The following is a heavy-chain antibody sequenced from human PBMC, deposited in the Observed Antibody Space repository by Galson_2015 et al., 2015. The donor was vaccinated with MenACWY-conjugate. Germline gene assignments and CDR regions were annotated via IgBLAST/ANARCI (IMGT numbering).Heavy chain of an antibody. CDR3: AKGWVYSILTYFDF. V-gene: IGHV3-23*01. Sequence: SLRLSCAASGFTFSNYAMSWVRQAPGKGLEWVSIISGSGDSTYYADSVKGRFTISRDNSKNTLYLQMNSLRAEDTAIYYCAKGWVYSILTYFDFWGQGTLVTVSS. J-gene: IGHJ4*02. D-gene: IGHD1-26*01. CDR2: ISGSGDST. CDR1: GFTFSNYA.